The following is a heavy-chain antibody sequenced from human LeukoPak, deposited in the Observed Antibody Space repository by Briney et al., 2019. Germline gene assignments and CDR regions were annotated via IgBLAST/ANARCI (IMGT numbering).Heavy chain of an antibody. J-gene: IGHJ3*02. V-gene: IGHV4-30-2*01. CDR3: ARETRGGAFDI. CDR1: GGSISSGGYY. CDR2: IYHSGST. D-gene: IGHD1-14*01. Sequence: SETLSLTCTVSGGSISSGGYYWSWIRQPPGKGLEWIGYIYHSGSTYYNPSLKSRVTISVDRSKNQFSLKLSSVTAADTAVYYCARETRGGAFDIWGQGTMVTVSS.